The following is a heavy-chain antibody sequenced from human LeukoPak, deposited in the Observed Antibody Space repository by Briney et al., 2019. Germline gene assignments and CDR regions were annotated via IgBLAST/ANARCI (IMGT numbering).Heavy chain of an antibody. Sequence: ASVKVSCKASGGTFSSYAISWVRQAPGQGLEWMGGIIPIFGTANYAQKFQGRVTITADESTSTAYMELSSLRSEDTAVYYCASRELVAPAATLPYYYYYYMDVWGKGTTVTVSS. D-gene: IGHD2-2*01. J-gene: IGHJ6*03. CDR2: IIPIFGTA. CDR1: GGTFSSYA. V-gene: IGHV1-69*13. CDR3: ASRELVAPAATLPYYYYYYMDV.